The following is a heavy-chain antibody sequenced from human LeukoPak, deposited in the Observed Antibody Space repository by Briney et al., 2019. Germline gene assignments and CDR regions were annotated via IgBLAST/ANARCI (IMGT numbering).Heavy chain of an antibody. CDR1: GFTLSNYV. CDR3: ATRGTTATKYFED. D-gene: IGHD1-1*01. V-gene: IGHV3-23*01. Sequence: GGSLRLSCGASGFTLSNYVMSWVRQAPGQGLEWVSTIAAADSGTYYAASVKGRFTISRDNSKHTLHLQMNGLRAEDTAVYYCATRGTTATKYFEDWGQGTLFTVSS. CDR2: IAAADSGT. J-gene: IGHJ4*02.